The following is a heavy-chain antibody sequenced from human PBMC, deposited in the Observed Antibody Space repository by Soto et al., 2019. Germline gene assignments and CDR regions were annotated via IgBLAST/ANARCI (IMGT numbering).Heavy chain of an antibody. J-gene: IGHJ4*02. CDR3: ARGDGPTGVFDY. Sequence: QVQLVQSGAEVKKPGASVKVSCKASGYTFTSYYMHWVRQAPGQGLEWMGIINPSRGSTSYAQKFQSRVTMTRDTSTSTVYMELSSLRSEDTAVYYCARGDGPTGVFDYWGQGTLVTVSS. CDR1: GYTFTSYY. D-gene: IGHD4-17*01. V-gene: IGHV1-46*01. CDR2: INPSRGST.